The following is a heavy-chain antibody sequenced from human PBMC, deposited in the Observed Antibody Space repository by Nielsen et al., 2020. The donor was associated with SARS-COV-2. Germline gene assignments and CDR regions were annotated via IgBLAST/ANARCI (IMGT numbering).Heavy chain of an antibody. CDR2: IYPGDSDT. D-gene: IGHD3-22*01. CDR3: ARRTNTYYYDSSGFDY. CDR1: GYSFTSYW. Sequence: GESLKISCKGSGYSFTSYWIGWVRQMPGKGLEWMGIIYPGDSDTRYSPSFQGQVTISADKSISTAYLQWSSLKASDTAMYYCARRTNTYYYDSSGFDYWGQGTLVTVSS. J-gene: IGHJ4*02. V-gene: IGHV5-51*01.